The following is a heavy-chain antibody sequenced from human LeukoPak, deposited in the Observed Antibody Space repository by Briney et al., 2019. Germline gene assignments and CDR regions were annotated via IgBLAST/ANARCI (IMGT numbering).Heavy chain of an antibody. D-gene: IGHD1-26*01. Sequence: NSSETLSLTCTVSGYSISSGYYWGWIRQPPGKGLEWIGSIYHSGSTYYNPSLKSRVTISVDTSKNQFSLKLSSVTAADTAVYYCAGTENSGSYGEYWFDPWGQGTLVTVSS. CDR2: IYHSGST. J-gene: IGHJ5*02. CDR1: GYSISSGYY. CDR3: AGTENSGSYGEYWFDP. V-gene: IGHV4-38-2*02.